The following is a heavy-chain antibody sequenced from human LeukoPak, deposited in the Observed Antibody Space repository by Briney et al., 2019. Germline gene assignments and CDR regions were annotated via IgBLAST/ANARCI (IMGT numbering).Heavy chain of an antibody. CDR1: GFTFSSYS. D-gene: IGHD1-26*01. J-gene: IGHJ3*02. Sequence: GGSLRLSCAASGFTFSSYSMNWVRQAPGKGLEWVSSISSESTYIFYADSVKGRFTISRDNAKNSLYLQMNSLRAEDTAVYYCARDTRATYAFDIWGQGTMVTVSS. CDR3: ARDTRATYAFDI. V-gene: IGHV3-21*01. CDR2: ISSESTYI.